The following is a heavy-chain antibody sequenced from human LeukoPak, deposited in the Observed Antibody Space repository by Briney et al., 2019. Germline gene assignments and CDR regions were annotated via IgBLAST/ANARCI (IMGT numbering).Heavy chain of an antibody. V-gene: IGHV4-34*01. CDR1: GGSFSGYY. D-gene: IGHD5-18*01. J-gene: IGHJ5*02. CDR3: ARGQSMVTRWFDP. CDR2: INHSGST. Sequence: SETLSLTCAVYGGSFSGYYWSWIRQPPGKGLEWIGEINHSGSTNYNPSLKSRVTISVDTSKNQFSLKLSSVTAAGTAVYYCARGQSMVTRWFDPWGQGTLVTVSS.